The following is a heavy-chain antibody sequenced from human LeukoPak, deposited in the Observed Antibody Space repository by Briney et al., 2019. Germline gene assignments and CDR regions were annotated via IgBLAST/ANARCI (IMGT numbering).Heavy chain of an antibody. J-gene: IGHJ4*02. CDR1: GGSISSSSYY. Sequence: SETLSLTCTVSGGSISSSSYYWGWIRQPPGKGLEWIGSIYYSGSTYYNPSLKSRVTISVDTSKNQFSLKLSSVSAADTAVYYCAKSNGYGLIDYWGQGTLVTVSS. D-gene: IGHD5-12*01. CDR2: IYYSGST. V-gene: IGHV4-39*07. CDR3: AKSNGYGLIDY.